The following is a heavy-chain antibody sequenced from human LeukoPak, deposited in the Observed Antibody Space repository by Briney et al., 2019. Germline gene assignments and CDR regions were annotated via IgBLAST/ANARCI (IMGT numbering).Heavy chain of an antibody. CDR3: ARDRITTGVDY. Sequence: NPSETLSLTCTVSGYSISSGYYWGWIRQPPGKGLEWIGSIYHSGSTYYNPSLKSRVTISVDTSKNQFSLKLSSVTAADTAVYYCARDRITTGVDYWGQGTLVTVSS. CDR1: GYSISSGYY. D-gene: IGHD4-11*01. V-gene: IGHV4-38-2*02. J-gene: IGHJ4*02. CDR2: IYHSGST.